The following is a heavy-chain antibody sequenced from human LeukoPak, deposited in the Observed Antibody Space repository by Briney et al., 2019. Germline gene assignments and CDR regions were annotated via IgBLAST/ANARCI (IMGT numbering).Heavy chain of an antibody. Sequence: PSETLSLTCTVSGGSISSYYWSWIRQPPGKGLEWIGYIYYSGSTNYNPSLKSRVTISVDTSKNQFSLKLSSVTAADTAVYYCARHQFRGVVVPAVFKEGRSYAFDIWGQGTMVTVSS. CDR3: ARHQFRGVVVPAVFKEGRSYAFDI. D-gene: IGHD2-2*01. CDR1: GGSISSYY. J-gene: IGHJ3*02. CDR2: IYYSGST. V-gene: IGHV4-59*08.